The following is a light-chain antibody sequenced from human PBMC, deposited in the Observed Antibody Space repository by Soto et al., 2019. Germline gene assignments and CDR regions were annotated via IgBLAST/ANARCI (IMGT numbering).Light chain of an antibody. Sequence: EIVLTQSPDPLYLSPGERATLSCRASQSVGYNLAWYQQKPGQAPRLLIYDASNRATGIPARFSGSGSGTDFTLAISSLEPEDFAVYYCQQRSNWPPVTFGGGTKVDIK. V-gene: IGKV3-11*01. J-gene: IGKJ4*01. CDR3: QQRSNWPPVT. CDR1: QSVGYN. CDR2: DAS.